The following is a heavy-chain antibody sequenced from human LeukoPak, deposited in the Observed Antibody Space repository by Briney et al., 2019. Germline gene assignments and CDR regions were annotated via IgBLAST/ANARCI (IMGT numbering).Heavy chain of an antibody. D-gene: IGHD3-10*01. CDR2: IYYSGST. CDR1: GGSISSSSYY. CDR3: ASTEAGSGSLPTYYYMDV. Sequence: PSETLSLTCTVSGGSISSSSYYWGWIRQPPGKGLEWIGSIYYSGSTYYNPSLKSRVTISVDTSKNQFSLKLSSVTAADTAVYYCASTEAGSGSLPTYYYMDVWGKGTTVTVSS. V-gene: IGHV4-39*01. J-gene: IGHJ6*03.